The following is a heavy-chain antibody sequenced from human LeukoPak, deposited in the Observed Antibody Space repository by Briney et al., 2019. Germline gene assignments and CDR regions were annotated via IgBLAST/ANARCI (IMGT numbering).Heavy chain of an antibody. V-gene: IGHV1-18*01. D-gene: IGHD6-19*01. CDR3: ARDAHIGVAGSLGSDL. CDR1: GYSFNNFG. J-gene: IGHJ5*02. Sequence: ASVKVSCKASGYSFNNFGFSWVRQAPGQGLEWLGWISAYNGNTYYIQRLQDRVTLTTDASTDTAYMELTNLTSDDTATYFCARDAHIGVAGSLGSDLWGQGTLVTVSS. CDR2: ISAYNGNT.